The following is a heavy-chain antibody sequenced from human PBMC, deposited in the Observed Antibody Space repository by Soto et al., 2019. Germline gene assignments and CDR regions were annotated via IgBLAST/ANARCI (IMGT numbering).Heavy chain of an antibody. CDR2: INHSGST. Sequence: QVQLQQWGAGLLKPSETLSLTCAVYGGSFSGYYWSWMRQPAGKGLEWIGEINHSGSTNYNPSLKSRVTISVDTSKNQFSLKLSSVTAADTAVYYCARGRYSSSWYLAITYFDYWGQGTLVTVSS. V-gene: IGHV4-34*01. CDR3: ARGRYSSSWYLAITYFDY. CDR1: GGSFSGYY. J-gene: IGHJ4*02. D-gene: IGHD6-13*01.